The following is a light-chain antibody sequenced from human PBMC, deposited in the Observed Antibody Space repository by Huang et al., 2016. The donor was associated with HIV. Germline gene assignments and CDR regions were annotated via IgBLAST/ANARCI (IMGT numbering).Light chain of an antibody. CDR3: QQSYSPLRVT. J-gene: IGKJ3*01. V-gene: IGKV1-39*01. CDR1: RSISNF. Sequence: DIHMTQSPSSLSASVGDTVTITCRTNRSISNFLNWYQQKPGQAPKLLIYDASTLQSWVPSRFSGGGSGTDLTLTISSLQPEDIAVYYCQQSYSPLRVTFGPGTKVDV. CDR2: DAS.